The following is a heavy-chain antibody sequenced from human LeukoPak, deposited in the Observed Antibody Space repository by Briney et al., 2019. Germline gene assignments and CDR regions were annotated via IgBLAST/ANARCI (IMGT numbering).Heavy chain of an antibody. CDR3: ARHGGRTFDY. D-gene: IGHD3-16*01. J-gene: IGHJ4*02. Sequence: SETLSLTCTVSGGSISSYYWSWIRQPPGKGLEWIGYIYYSGSTNYNPSLKSRVTISVDTSKNQFSPKLSSVTAADTAVYYCARHGGRTFDYWGQGTLVTVSS. CDR2: IYYSGST. CDR1: GGSISSYY. V-gene: IGHV4-59*08.